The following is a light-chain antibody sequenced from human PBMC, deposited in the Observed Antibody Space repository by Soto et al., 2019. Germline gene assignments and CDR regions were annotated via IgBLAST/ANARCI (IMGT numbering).Light chain of an antibody. CDR2: DVS. J-gene: IGLJ2*01. V-gene: IGLV2-11*01. CDR3: CSYAGSYFHVV. Sequence: QSALTQPRSVSGSPGQSVTISCTGTSSDVGGYNYVSWYQQHQGKAPKLMIYDVSKRPSGVPDRFSGSKSGNTASLTSSGLQAEDEADYHCCSYAGSYFHVVFGGGTKLTVL. CDR1: SSDVGGYNY.